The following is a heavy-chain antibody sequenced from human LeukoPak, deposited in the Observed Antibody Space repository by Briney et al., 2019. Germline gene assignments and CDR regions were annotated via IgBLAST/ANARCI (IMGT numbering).Heavy chain of an antibody. V-gene: IGHV4-39*01. D-gene: IGHD1-1*01. CDR2: IYYSGST. J-gene: IGHJ5*02. CDR3: ARQMETYNWFDP. Sequence: PSETLSLTCTVSGGSISGGSYYWGWIRQPPGKGLEWIGSIYYSGSTYYNPSLKSRVTISVDTSKNQFSLKLSSVTAADTAVYYCARQMETYNWFDPWGQGTLVTVSS. CDR1: GGSISGGSYY.